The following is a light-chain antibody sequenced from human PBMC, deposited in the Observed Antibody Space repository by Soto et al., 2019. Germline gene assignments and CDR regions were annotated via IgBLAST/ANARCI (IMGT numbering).Light chain of an antibody. CDR3: QQYTSYPLT. Sequence: DIQMTQSPSTLSASVGDRVTITCRASQSISTWLAWYQQKPGKAPKLLIYKASSLESGVPSRFSGSGSGTEFTLTISSLQPDDFATYYCQQYTSYPLTFGGGTKVDIK. J-gene: IGKJ4*01. CDR2: KAS. CDR1: QSISTW. V-gene: IGKV1-5*03.